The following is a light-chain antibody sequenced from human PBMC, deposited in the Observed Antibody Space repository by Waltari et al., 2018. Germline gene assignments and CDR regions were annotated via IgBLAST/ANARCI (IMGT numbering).Light chain of an antibody. V-gene: IGKV4-1*01. CDR3: QQCYSTPYT. CDR2: WAS. Sequence: DIVMTQSPDSLAVSLGERVTINCSSSQNLLYNSDNKNYLAWFQQNPGQPPKLLIYWASTRESGVPDRFSGSGSGTEFTLTISSLQAADVAVYYCQQCYSTPYTFGQGTKLEIK. J-gene: IGKJ2*01. CDR1: QNLLYNSDNKNY.